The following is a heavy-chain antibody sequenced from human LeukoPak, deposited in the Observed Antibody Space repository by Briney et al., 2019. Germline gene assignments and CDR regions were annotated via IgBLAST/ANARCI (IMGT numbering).Heavy chain of an antibody. V-gene: IGHV4-59*08. CDR3: ARRGGSYYLDAFDI. J-gene: IGHJ3*02. Sequence: SETLSLTCTASGGSISSYYWSWIRQPPGKGLEWIGYIYYSGSTNYNPSLKSRVTISVDTSKNQFSLKLSSVTAADTAVYYCARRGGSYYLDAFDIWGQGTMVTVSS. D-gene: IGHD1-26*01. CDR1: GGSISSYY. CDR2: IYYSGST.